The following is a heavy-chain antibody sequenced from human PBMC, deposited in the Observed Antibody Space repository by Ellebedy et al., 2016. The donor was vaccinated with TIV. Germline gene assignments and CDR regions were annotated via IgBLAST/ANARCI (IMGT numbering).Heavy chain of an antibody. D-gene: IGHD5-18*01. Sequence: GESLKISCAASGFTFSRYAMTWVRQAPGTGLEWVSGIVGHGAHVYADSVKGRFTISRDNSKSTLDLQMNSLRAEDTAVYFCAKDRTPGDGYWVFDYWGQGTLVTVSS. V-gene: IGHV3-23*01. CDR2: IVGHGAH. J-gene: IGHJ4*02. CDR1: GFTFSRYA. CDR3: AKDRTPGDGYWVFDY.